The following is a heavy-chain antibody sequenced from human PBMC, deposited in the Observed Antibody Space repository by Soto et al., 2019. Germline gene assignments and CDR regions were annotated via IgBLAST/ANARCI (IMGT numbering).Heavy chain of an antibody. V-gene: IGHV3-23*01. CDR1: GFTFSSYA. D-gene: IGHD3-3*01. CDR2: ISGSGGST. CDR3: AKTPNYDFWSGYYFRRYYFDY. Sequence: GESLKISCAASGFTFSSYAMSWVRQAPGKGLEWVSAISGSGGSTYYADSVKGRFTISRDNSKNTLYLQMNSLRAEDTAVYYCAKTPNYDFWSGYYFRRYYFDYWGQGTLVTVSS. J-gene: IGHJ4*02.